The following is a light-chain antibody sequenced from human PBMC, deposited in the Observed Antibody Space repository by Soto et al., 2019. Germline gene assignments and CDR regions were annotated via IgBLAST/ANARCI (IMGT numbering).Light chain of an antibody. V-gene: IGLV1-51*01. CDR1: TSNVAINS. J-gene: IGLJ1*01. Sequence: QAVVTQPPSVSAAPGQPVTISYSGSTSNVAINSVSWYQQLPGTSPKLLIYDNDKRPSGIPDRFSGSKSGTSATLGITGLQTGDEAEYYCGTRDDSRTGFVFGTGTKLTVL. CDR3: GTRDDSRTGFV. CDR2: DND.